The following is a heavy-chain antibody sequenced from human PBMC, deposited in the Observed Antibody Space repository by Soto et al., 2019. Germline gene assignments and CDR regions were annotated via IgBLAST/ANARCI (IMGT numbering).Heavy chain of an antibody. D-gene: IGHD1-26*01. CDR1: GFTFSIYT. Sequence: EVQLLESGGGLVQHAGSLRLSCEAYGFTFSIYTMRWFRQAPGKGLEWGSSIYGNGRSTFYSASVKGRFTNSRDNSGNKVYCRMSTQRVEDMAINYCAKDFTPGSRWDMDDLGQGSLVTVSS. V-gene: IGHV3-23*01. CDR3: AKDFTPGSRWDMDD. J-gene: IGHJ4*02. CDR2: IYGNGRST.